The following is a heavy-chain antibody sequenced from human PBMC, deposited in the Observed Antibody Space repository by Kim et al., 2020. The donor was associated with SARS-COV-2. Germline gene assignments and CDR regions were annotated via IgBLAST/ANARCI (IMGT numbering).Heavy chain of an antibody. V-gene: IGHV1-46*01. D-gene: IGHD2-21*02. Sequence: ASVKVSCKASGYTFTSNHMHWVRQAPGQGLEWMGMITPSGGSTNYAQKFQGSVTMTRDTSTSTVYMELSSLRSEDTAVYYCARDREGDWTFDYWGQGTLVPVSS. CDR1: GYTFTSNH. J-gene: IGHJ4*02. CDR3: ARDREGDWTFDY. CDR2: ITPSGGST.